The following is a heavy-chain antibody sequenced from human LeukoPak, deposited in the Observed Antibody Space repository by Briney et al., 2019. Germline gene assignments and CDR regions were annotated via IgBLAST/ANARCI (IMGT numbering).Heavy chain of an antibody. CDR2: ISGSGGST. CDR1: GFTFSSYA. Sequence: GGSLRLSCAASGFTFSSYAMSWVRQAPGKGLEWVSAISGSGGSTYYADSVKGRFTISRDNSKNTPYLQMNSLRAEDTAVYYCAKDTWEYYDILTGSFDYWGQGTLVTVSS. V-gene: IGHV3-23*01. J-gene: IGHJ4*02. CDR3: AKDTWEYYDILTGSFDY. D-gene: IGHD3-9*01.